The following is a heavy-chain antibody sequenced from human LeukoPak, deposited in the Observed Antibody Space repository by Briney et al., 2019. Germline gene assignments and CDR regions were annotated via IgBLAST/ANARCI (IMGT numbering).Heavy chain of an antibody. Sequence: GRSLRLSCAASGFTFDGYAMHWVRQAPGKGLEWVSGISWNSGSIGYADSVKGRFTISRDNAKNSLYLHLNFLRAEDTAVYYCVTETWWRFDHWGQGSLVTVSS. D-gene: IGHD2-21*02. CDR3: VTETWWRFDH. J-gene: IGHJ4*02. CDR1: GFTFDGYA. CDR2: ISWNSGSI. V-gene: IGHV3-9*01.